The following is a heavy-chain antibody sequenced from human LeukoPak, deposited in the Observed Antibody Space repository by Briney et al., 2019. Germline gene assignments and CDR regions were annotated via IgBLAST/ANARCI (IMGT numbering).Heavy chain of an antibody. D-gene: IGHD3-22*01. CDR2: ISSSSYI. J-gene: IGHJ4*02. Sequence: GGSLRLSCAASGFTFSSYSMNWVRQAPGKGLEWVSSISSSSYIYYADSVKGRFTISRDNAKNTLHLQMNSLRAEDTAVYYCATITMIPGSFWGQGTLVTVSS. V-gene: IGHV3-21*01. CDR3: ATITMIPGSF. CDR1: GFTFSSYS.